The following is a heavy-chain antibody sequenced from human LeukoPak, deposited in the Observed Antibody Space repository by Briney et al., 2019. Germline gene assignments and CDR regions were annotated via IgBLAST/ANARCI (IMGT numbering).Heavy chain of an antibody. CDR1: GFTFSSYS. D-gene: IGHD2-15*01. Sequence: PGGSLRLSCAASGFTFSSYSLSWVRQAPGKGLEWVSAISGSGGSTYYAASVKGLFTSARDNSKNTLLQQMNSLRAEDTAVYYCAKHREGGYCSGGSCYYFDYWGQGTLVTVSS. J-gene: IGHJ4*02. CDR3: AKHREGGYCSGGSCYYFDY. CDR2: ISGSGGST. V-gene: IGHV3-23*01.